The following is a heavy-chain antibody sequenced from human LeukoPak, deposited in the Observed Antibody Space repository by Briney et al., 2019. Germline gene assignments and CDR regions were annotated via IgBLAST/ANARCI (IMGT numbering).Heavy chain of an antibody. CDR2: IYHSGST. D-gene: IGHD1-26*01. Sequence: PSETLSLTCTVSGYSISSGYCWGWIRQPPGKGLEWIGSIYHSGSTYYNPSLKSRVTISVDTSKNQFSLKLSSVTAADTAVYYCARARWEGPFDYWGQGTLVTVSS. V-gene: IGHV4-38-2*02. J-gene: IGHJ4*02. CDR1: GYSISSGYC. CDR3: ARARWEGPFDY.